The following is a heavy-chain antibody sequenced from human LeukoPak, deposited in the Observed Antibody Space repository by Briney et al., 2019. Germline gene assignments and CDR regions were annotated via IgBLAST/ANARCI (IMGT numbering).Heavy chain of an antibody. J-gene: IGHJ6*02. CDR1: GFTFSSYA. CDR3: ARDFGVSDSSSWYPIYYYYYYGMDV. D-gene: IGHD6-13*01. V-gene: IGHV3-30*04. CDR2: ISYDGSNK. Sequence: RGSLRLSCAASGFTFSSYAMHWVRPAPGKGLEWVAVISYDGSNKYYADSVKGRFTISRDNSKNTLYLQMNSLRAEDTAVYYCARDFGVSDSSSWYPIYYYYYYGMDVWGQGPTVTVS.